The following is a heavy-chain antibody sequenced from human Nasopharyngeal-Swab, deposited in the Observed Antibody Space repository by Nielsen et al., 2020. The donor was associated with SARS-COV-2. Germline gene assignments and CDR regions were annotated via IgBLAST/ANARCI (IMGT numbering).Heavy chain of an antibody. CDR2: TIPVFGTP. CDR3: ARLNNYDSGGYYYIDY. J-gene: IGHJ4*02. D-gene: IGHD3-22*01. V-gene: IGHV1-69*01. Sequence: WVRQAPGQGLEWMGGTIPVFGTPIYAQKFQGRVTITADESTSTAYMELSSLRSEDTAFYYCARLNNYDSGGYYYIDYWGQGTLVPSPQ.